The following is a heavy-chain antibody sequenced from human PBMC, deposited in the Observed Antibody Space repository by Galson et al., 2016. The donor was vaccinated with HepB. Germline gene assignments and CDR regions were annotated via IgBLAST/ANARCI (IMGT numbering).Heavy chain of an antibody. J-gene: IGHJ4*02. CDR2: ISFDGGKQ. D-gene: IGHD7-27*01. Sequence: SLRLSCAASGFTFSSYGMHWVRQVPGKGLEWVADISFDGGKQHYADSVKGRFSISRDTSRVYLQMSSLTPADTGLYYCARDYSYSSNWPGYWGQGTLVIVS. CDR1: GFTFSSYG. V-gene: IGHV3-30*03. CDR3: ARDYSYSSNWPGY.